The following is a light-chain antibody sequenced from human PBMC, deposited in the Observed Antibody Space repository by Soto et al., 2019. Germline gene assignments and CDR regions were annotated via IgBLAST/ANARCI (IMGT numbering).Light chain of an antibody. J-gene: IGKJ2*03. V-gene: IGKV1-17*01. Sequence: DIQMTQSPSSLSASVGDRVTITCRASQGIRDDLPWYQQKTGKAPQRLIDGATSLQSGVPSRFSGSGSGTHFTLTISSLQPEAVATYYCLQHNGYPYSFGQGTKLQIK. CDR1: QGIRDD. CDR3: LQHNGYPYS. CDR2: GAT.